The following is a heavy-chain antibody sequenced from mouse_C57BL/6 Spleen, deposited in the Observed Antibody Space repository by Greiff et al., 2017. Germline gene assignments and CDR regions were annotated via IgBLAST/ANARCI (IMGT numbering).Heavy chain of an antibody. Sequence: QVQLQQSGAELVRPGTSVKVSCKASGYAFTNYLIEWVKQRPGQGLEWIGVINPGSGGTNYNEQFKGKATLTADKSSSTAYMQLSSLTSEDSAVYFGAREENYDLYIDYWGQGTTLTVSS. D-gene: IGHD2-4*01. J-gene: IGHJ2*01. CDR2: INPGSGGT. V-gene: IGHV1-54*01. CDR3: AREENYDLYIDY. CDR1: GYAFTNYL.